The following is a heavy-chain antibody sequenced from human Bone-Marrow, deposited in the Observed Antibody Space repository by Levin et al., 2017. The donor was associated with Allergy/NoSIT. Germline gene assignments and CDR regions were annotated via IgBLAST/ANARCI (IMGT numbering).Heavy chain of an antibody. J-gene: IGHJ3*02. V-gene: IGHV3-30*04. CDR3: ATAGRTSGYADAFEI. CDR2: ISHDETSE. CDR1: GSTFSRYV. D-gene: IGHD3-22*01. Sequence: GESLKISCAASGSTFSRYVLHWVRQAPGKGLEWVAVISHDETSEAYAEFVEGRFTISKDNSKNTLYLQMNSLREEDTAVYYCATAGRTSGYADAFEIWGQGTMVTVSS.